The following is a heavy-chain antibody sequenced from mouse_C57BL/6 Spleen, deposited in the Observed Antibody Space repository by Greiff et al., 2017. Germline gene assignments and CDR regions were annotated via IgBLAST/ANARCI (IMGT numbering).Heavy chain of an antibody. CDR2: ISYDGSN. CDR1: GYSITSGYY. CDR3: ARDRDYGSWAMDY. J-gene: IGHJ4*01. D-gene: IGHD1-1*01. V-gene: IGHV3-6*01. Sequence: EVKLQESGPGLVKPSQSLSLTCSVTGYSITSGYYWNWIRQFPGNKLEWMGYISYDGSNNYNPSLKNRISITRDTSKNQFFLKLNSVTTEDTATYYCARDRDYGSWAMDYWGQGTSVTVSS.